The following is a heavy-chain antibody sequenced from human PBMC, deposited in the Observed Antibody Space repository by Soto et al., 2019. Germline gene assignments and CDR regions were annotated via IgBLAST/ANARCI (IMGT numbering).Heavy chain of an antibody. J-gene: IGHJ3*02. V-gene: IGHV1-24*01. CDR1: GYTLTELS. CDR2: FDPEDGET. Sequence: ASLKVSCKVSGYTLTELSMHWVRQAPGKGLEWMGGFDPEDGETIYAQKFQGRVTMTEDTSTDTAYMELSSLRSEDTAVYYCATDFTPTYGSGSYDAFDIWGQGTMVTVSS. D-gene: IGHD3-10*01. CDR3: ATDFTPTYGSGSYDAFDI.